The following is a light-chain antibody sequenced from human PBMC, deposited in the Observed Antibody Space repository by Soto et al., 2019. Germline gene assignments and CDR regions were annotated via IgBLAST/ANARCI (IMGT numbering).Light chain of an antibody. J-gene: IGKJ4*01. V-gene: IGKV4-1*01. Sequence: DIVMTQSPDSLAVSLGERATINCKSSQSVLYSSNNKNYLAWYQQKPGQPPKLLIYWASTRESGVPDRFSGSGSGTDFTLTISSLQAEDVAVYYCQQYYSNPLTFGGGNKVEIK. CDR2: WAS. CDR3: QQYYSNPLT. CDR1: QSVLYSSNNKNY.